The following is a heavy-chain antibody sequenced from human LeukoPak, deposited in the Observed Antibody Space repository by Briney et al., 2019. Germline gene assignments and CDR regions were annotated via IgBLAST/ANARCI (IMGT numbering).Heavy chain of an antibody. CDR3: ARDREEMVRAPYGYNI. Sequence: HPGGSLRLSCAASGFTFSRYWMGWVRQAPGKGLEWVANMKQDGSEKYYVDSVKGRFTISRDNAKNSLYLQMSSLRTEDTAVYYCARDREEMVRAPYGYNIWGQGTRVTVSS. J-gene: IGHJ3*02. D-gene: IGHD3-10*01. V-gene: IGHV3-7*01. CDR2: MKQDGSEK. CDR1: GFTFSRYW.